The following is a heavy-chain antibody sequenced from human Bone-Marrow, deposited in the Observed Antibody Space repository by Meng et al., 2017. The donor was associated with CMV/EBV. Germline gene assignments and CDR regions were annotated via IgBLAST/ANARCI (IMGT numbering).Heavy chain of an antibody. J-gene: IGHJ6*02. CDR2: ISSSSSYI. Sequence: GESLKISCAASGFTFSSYSMNWVRQAPGKGLEWVSSISSSSSYIYYADSVKGRFTISRDNAKNSLYLQMNSLRAEDTAVYYCARDKVVGATRGMDFWGQGNTVTVSS. V-gene: IGHV3-21*01. D-gene: IGHD1-26*01. CDR1: GFTFSSYS. CDR3: ARDKVVGATRGMDF.